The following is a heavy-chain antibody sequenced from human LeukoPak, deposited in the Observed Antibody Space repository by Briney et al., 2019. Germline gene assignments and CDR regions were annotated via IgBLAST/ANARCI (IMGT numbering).Heavy chain of an antibody. V-gene: IGHV3-23*01. CDR3: AKDTYMTTVTPNFDY. CDR2: ISGSGGST. Sequence: GWSLRLSCAASGFTFSRYAMSWVRQAPGKGLEWVSAISGSGGSTYYADSVKGRLTISRDNSKNTLYLQMNSLRAEDTAVYYCAKDTYMTTVTPNFDYWGQGTLVTVSS. CDR1: GFTFSRYA. J-gene: IGHJ4*02. D-gene: IGHD4-17*01.